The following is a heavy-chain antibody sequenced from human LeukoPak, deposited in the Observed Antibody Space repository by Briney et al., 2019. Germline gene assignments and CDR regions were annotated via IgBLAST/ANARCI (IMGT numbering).Heavy chain of an antibody. CDR2: IRYDGSNK. J-gene: IGHJ4*02. CDR3: AYKGGSSTSFDY. V-gene: IGHV3-30*02. Sequence: QTGGSLRLSCAASGFTFSSYSMNWVRQAPGKGLEWVAFIRYDGSNKYYADSVKGRFTISRDNSKNTLYLQMNSLRAEDTAVYYCAYKGGSSTSFDYWGQGTLVTVSS. CDR1: GFTFSSYS. D-gene: IGHD2-2*01.